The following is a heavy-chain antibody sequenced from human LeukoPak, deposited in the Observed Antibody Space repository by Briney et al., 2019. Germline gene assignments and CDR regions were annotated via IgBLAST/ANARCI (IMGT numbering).Heavy chain of an antibody. Sequence: SETLSLTCTVSGGSISSSGYYWGWIRQPPGKGLEWIGSINYGGSTYYNPSLKSRVTISVDTSKNQFSLKLSSVTAADTAVYYCARATWPLCYFDYWGQGTLVTVSS. CDR1: GGSISSSGYY. V-gene: IGHV4-39*07. CDR2: INYGGST. CDR3: ARATWPLCYFDY. D-gene: IGHD5-12*01. J-gene: IGHJ4*02.